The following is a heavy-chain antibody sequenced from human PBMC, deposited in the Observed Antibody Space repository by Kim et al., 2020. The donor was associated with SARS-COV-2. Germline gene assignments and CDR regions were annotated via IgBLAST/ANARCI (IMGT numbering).Heavy chain of an antibody. Sequence: ASVKVSCKTSGYTFTGYYVHWVRQAPGQGLEWMGWINPNDGGTSYAQNFQGRFTVTRDTSINTIYMEVSGLGFDDTALYYSARYCGRSSCHEGSAVFDF. CDR1: GYTFTGYY. CDR2: INPNDGGT. J-gene: IGHJ3*01. CDR3: ARYCGRSSCHEGSAVFDF. D-gene: IGHD2-2*01. V-gene: IGHV1-2*02.